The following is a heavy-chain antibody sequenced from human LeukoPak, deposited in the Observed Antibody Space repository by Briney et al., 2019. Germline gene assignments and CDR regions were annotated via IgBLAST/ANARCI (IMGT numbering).Heavy chain of an antibody. CDR1: GFTFSSYA. Sequence: GGSLRLSCAASGFTFSSYAMSWVRQAPGKGLEWVSAISGSGGSTYYADSVKGRFTISRDNSKNTLYLQMNSLRAEGTAVYYCAKDLRGITMIVVVIAFDYWSQGTLVTVSS. V-gene: IGHV3-23*01. J-gene: IGHJ4*02. CDR2: ISGSGGST. CDR3: AKDLRGITMIVVVIAFDY. D-gene: IGHD3-22*01.